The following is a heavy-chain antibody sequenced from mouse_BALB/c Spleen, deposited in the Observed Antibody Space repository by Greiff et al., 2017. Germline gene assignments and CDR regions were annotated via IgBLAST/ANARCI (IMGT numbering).Heavy chain of an antibody. CDR2: INPGSGGT. Sequence: QGQLQQSGAELVRPGTSVKVSCKASGYAFTNYLIEWVKQRPGQGLEWIGVINPGSGGTNYNEKFKGKATLTADKSSSTAYMQLSSLTSDDSAVYFCARVRYGNFAMDYWGQGTSVTVSS. V-gene: IGHV1-54*01. CDR1: GYAFTNYL. D-gene: IGHD2-10*02. J-gene: IGHJ4*01. CDR3: ARVRYGNFAMDY.